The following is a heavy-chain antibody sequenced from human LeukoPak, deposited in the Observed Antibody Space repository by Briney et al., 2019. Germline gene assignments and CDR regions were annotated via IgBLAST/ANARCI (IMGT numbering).Heavy chain of an antibody. CDR3: ARESDDYVWGSYRYSRPVDY. CDR2: ISSSGSTI. V-gene: IGHV3-48*03. Sequence: PGGSLRLSCAASGFTFSSYETNWVRQAPGKGLEWVSYISSSGSTIYYADSVKGRFTISRDNAKNSLYLQMNSLRAEDTAVYYCARESDDYVWGSYRYSRPVDYWGQGTLVTVSS. J-gene: IGHJ4*02. D-gene: IGHD3-16*02. CDR1: GFTFSSYE.